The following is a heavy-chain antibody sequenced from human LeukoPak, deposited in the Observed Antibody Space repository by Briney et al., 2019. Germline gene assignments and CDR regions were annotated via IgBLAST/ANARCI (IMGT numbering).Heavy chain of an antibody. V-gene: IGHV3-74*01. CDR1: GFSFSNYW. CDR2: ISNDGTST. Sequence: GGSLRLSCAVSGFSFSNYWMHWVRQVPGKGLVWVSRISNDGTSTRHADSVKGRFTISRDNAKNTLYLQMNSLRAEDTAVYYCARGLGVVVPAALPYYYYGMDVWGQGTTVSVSS. CDR3: ARGLGVVVPAALPYYYYGMDV. J-gene: IGHJ6*01. D-gene: IGHD2-2*01.